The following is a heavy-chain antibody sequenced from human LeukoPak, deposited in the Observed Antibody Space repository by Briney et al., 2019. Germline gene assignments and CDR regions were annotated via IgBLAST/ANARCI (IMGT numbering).Heavy chain of an antibody. CDR1: GYSISSGYY. CDR2: IYHSGST. D-gene: IGHD6-13*01. CDR3: ARPRYSSSQFDY. J-gene: IGHJ4*02. Sequence: PSETLSLTCAVSGYSISSGYYWGWIRQPPGKALEWIGSIYHSGSTYYNPSLKSRFTISVDTPKNQFSLKLSSVTAADTAVYYCARPRYSSSQFDYWGQGTLVTVSS. V-gene: IGHV4-38-2*01.